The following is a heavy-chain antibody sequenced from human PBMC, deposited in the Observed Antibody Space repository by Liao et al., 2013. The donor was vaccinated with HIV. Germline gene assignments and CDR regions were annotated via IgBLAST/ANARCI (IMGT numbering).Heavy chain of an antibody. CDR2: IYTSGST. D-gene: IGHD3-16*01. CDR1: GGSISGYY. J-gene: IGHJ3*02. V-gene: IGHV4-4*08. CDR3: ARDWGDKAFFDI. Sequence: QVHLQESGPGQVKPSETLSLTCAVSGGSISGYYWSWIRQSPGKGLEWIGYIYTSGSTNYNPSLKSRVTMSVDTSKNQFSLKLSSVTAADTAVFYCARDWGDKAFFDIWGQGTMVTVSS.